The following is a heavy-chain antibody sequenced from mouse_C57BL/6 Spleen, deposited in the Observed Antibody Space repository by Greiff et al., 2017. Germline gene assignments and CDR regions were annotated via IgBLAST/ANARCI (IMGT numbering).Heavy chain of an antibody. CDR1: GYTFTSYW. J-gene: IGHJ4*01. V-gene: IGHV1-55*01. D-gene: IGHD2-4*01. CDR2: IYPGSGST. CDR3: ARSKLRREYAMDY. Sequence: VQLQQPGAELVKPGASVKMSCKASGYTFTSYWITWVKQRPGQGLEWIGDIYPGSGSTNYNEKFKSKATLTVDTSSSTAYMQLSSLTSEDSAVYYCARSKLRREYAMDYWGQGTSVTVSS.